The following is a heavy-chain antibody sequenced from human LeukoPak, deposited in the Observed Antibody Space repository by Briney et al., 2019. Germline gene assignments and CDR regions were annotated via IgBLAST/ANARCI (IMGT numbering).Heavy chain of an antibody. D-gene: IGHD5-24*01. J-gene: IGHJ5*02. V-gene: IGHV3-30*04. CDR1: GFTFSSYA. CDR3: ARVGRRWLQLSSGWFDP. CDR2: ISYDGSNK. Sequence: GGSLRLSCAASGFTFSSYAMHWVRQAPGKGQEWVAVISYDGSNKYYADSVKGRFTISRDNSKNTLYLQMNSLRAEDTAVYYCARVGRRWLQLSSGWFDPWGQGTLVTVSS.